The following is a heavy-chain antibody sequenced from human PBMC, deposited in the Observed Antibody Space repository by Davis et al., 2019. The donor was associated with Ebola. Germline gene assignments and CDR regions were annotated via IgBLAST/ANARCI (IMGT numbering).Heavy chain of an antibody. V-gene: IGHV4-4*07. Sequence: PSETLSLTCTVSGGSISRYYWSWIRQPAGKGLEWIGRIYTRGSTNYNPSLKSRVTMSVDTSKNQFSLKLSSVTAADTAVYYCARGEITMVRGVIIESDAFDIWGQGTMVTVSS. D-gene: IGHD3-10*01. CDR2: IYTRGST. CDR1: GGSISRYY. J-gene: IGHJ3*02. CDR3: ARGEITMVRGVIIESDAFDI.